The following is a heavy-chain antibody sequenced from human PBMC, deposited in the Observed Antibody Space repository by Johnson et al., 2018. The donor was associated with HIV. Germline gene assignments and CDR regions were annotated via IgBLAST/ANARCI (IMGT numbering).Heavy chain of an antibody. CDR2: ISGSGGST. CDR3: ARDRLWFGESDAFDI. Sequence: VQLVESGGGLVQPGGSLRLSCAASGFTVSSNYMSWVRQAPGKGLEWVSVISGSGGSTYYADSVKGRFTISRDNAKNSLYLQMNSLRAEDTAVYYCARDRLWFGESDAFDIWGQGTMVTVSS. CDR1: GFTVSSNY. D-gene: IGHD3-10*01. V-gene: IGHV3-66*01. J-gene: IGHJ3*02.